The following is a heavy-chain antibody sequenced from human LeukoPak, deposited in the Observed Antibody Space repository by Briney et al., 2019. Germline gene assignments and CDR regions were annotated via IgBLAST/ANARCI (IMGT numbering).Heavy chain of an antibody. Sequence: GESLKISCKSSGYSFTTYWIAWVRQMPGKGLEWMGVIYPGDSDTRYSPSFQGQVTFSADKSATTVYLQWSSLKASDTAMYYCARHSSRFCSGGSCYSYSSGWYYRGQGTLVTVSS. CDR1: GYSFTTYW. J-gene: IGHJ4*02. CDR3: ARHSSRFCSGGSCYSYSSGWYY. D-gene: IGHD2-15*01. CDR2: IYPGDSDT. V-gene: IGHV5-51*01.